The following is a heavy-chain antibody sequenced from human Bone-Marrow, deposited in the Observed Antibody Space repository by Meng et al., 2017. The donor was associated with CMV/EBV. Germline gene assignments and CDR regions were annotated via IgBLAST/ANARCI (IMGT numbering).Heavy chain of an antibody. CDR1: GFTFSDYY. J-gene: IGHJ6*02. D-gene: IGHD3-3*01. CDR2: ISSSGSTI. CDR3: ARDQRDLWSGYSMMPHYYVMDV. V-gene: IGHV3-11*04. Sequence: GESLKISCAASGFTFSDYYMSWIRQAPGKGLEWVSYISSSGSTIYYADSVKGRFTISRDNDKNSLYLQMNSLRAEDTAVYYCARDQRDLWSGYSMMPHYYVMDVWGQGTTVTLSS.